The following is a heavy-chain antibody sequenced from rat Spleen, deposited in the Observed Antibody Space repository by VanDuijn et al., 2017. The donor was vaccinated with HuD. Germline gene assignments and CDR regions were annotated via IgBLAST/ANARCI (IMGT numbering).Heavy chain of an antibody. V-gene: IGHV2S8*01. D-gene: IGHD1-2*01. CDR3: ARSKSSYSDY. Sequence: QVQLMESGPGLVQPSETLSLTCTVSGFSLTSYGVSWVRQPPGKGLEWIAAISSGGSTYYNSVLKSRLSISRDTSKSQVFLKMNSLQTEDTAMYFCARSKSSYSDYWGQGVMVTVSS. CDR2: ISSGGST. CDR1: GFSLTSYG. J-gene: IGHJ2*01.